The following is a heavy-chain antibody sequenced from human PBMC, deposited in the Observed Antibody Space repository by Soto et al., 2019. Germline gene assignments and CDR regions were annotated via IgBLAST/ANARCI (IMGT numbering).Heavy chain of an antibody. D-gene: IGHD5-18*01. CDR2: ILSGGNT. J-gene: IGHJ4*02. CDR3: ATTLIQLWVFDS. V-gene: IGHV3-23*01. CDR1: GFTFSSYV. Sequence: EVQLLESGGGLVQPGGSLRLSCAASGFTFSSYVMSWVRQAPGKGLEWVSGILSGGNTYYADSVKGRFTISRDNSKNTLYLQLNSLRAEDTAVYYCATTLIQLWVFDSWGQGTLVTVSS.